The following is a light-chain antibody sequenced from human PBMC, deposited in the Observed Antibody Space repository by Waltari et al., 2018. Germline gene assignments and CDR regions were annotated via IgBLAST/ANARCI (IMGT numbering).Light chain of an antibody. V-gene: IGLV1-47*01. CDR1: SSNIGSNY. CDR2: RNN. J-gene: IGLJ6*01. Sequence: QSVLTQPPSASGTPGQRVTISCSGSSSNIGSNYVYWYQQLPGTAPKRPTDRNNHRPSWGPDRFSGSKSGTSASLAISGLRSEDEADYYCAAWDDSLSGNVFGSGTKVTVL. CDR3: AAWDDSLSGNV.